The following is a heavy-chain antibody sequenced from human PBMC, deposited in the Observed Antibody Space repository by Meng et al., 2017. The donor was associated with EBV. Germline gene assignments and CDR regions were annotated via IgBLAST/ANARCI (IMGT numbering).Heavy chain of an antibody. Sequence: QVQLVQSGAEVKKPGASVKVSCKASGYTFTSYYLHWVRQAPGQGLEWMGIIIPAGGNTNYAQKFRGRFTMTRDTSTSTVYMDLSTLTSEDTAVYYCVRELVGGTFDYWGQGTLVTVSS. CDR1: GYTFTSYY. V-gene: IGHV1-46*01. D-gene: IGHD1/OR15-1a*01. CDR3: VRELVGGTFDY. J-gene: IGHJ4*02. CDR2: IIPAGGNT.